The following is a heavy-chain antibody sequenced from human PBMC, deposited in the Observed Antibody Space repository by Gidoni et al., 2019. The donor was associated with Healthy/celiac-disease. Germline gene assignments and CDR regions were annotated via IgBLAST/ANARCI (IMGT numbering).Heavy chain of an antibody. Sequence: EVQLVESGGGLVKPGGSLRLSCAAPGFTFSSYSMNWVRQAPGKGLEWVSSISSSSSYIYYADSVKGRFTISRDNAKNSLYLQMNSLRAEDTAVYYCARDQVPAAPYYYYGMDVWGQGTTVTVSS. CDR1: GFTFSSYS. D-gene: IGHD2-2*01. V-gene: IGHV3-21*01. CDR2: ISSSSSYI. CDR3: ARDQVPAAPYYYYGMDV. J-gene: IGHJ6*02.